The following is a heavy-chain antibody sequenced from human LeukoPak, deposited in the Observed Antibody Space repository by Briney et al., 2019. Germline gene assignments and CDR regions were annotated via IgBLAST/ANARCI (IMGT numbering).Heavy chain of an antibody. Sequence: GASVKVSCKASGYTFTGYYMHWVRQAPGQGLEWMGWINPNSGGTNYAQKFQGRVTMTRDTSISTAYMELSRLRSDDTAVYYCARVVRVKINNWFDPWGQGTLVTVSS. J-gene: IGHJ5*02. CDR2: INPNSGGT. D-gene: IGHD3-10*01. CDR1: GYTFTGYY. CDR3: ARVVRVKINNWFDP. V-gene: IGHV1-2*02.